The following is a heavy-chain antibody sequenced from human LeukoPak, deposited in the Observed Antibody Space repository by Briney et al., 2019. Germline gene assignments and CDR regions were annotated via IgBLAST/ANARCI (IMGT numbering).Heavy chain of an antibody. CDR3: ARGGKFYYDSSGYPGDY. D-gene: IGHD3-22*01. J-gene: IGHJ4*02. V-gene: IGHV3-7*01. CDR1: GFTFSSYW. Sequence: GGSLRLSCVASGFTFSSYWMSWVRQAPGKGLEWVANIKQDGSEKYYVDSVRGRFTISRDNVKNSLCLQMNSLRAEDTAVYYCARGGKFYYDSSGYPGDYWGQGTLVTVSS. CDR2: IKQDGSEK.